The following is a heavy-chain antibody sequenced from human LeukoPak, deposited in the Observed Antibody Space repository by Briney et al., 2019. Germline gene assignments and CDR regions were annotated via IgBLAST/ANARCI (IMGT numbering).Heavy chain of an antibody. CDR3: ASGIYDFWSGYYPSFDY. V-gene: IGHV3-33*01. Sequence: PGGSLRLSCAASGFTFSSYGMHWVRQAPGKGLEWVAVIWYDGSNKYYADSVKGRFTISRDNSKNTLYLQMNSLRAEDTAVYYCASGIYDFWSGYYPSFDYWGQGTLVTVSS. CDR1: GFTFSSYG. J-gene: IGHJ4*02. CDR2: IWYDGSNK. D-gene: IGHD3-3*01.